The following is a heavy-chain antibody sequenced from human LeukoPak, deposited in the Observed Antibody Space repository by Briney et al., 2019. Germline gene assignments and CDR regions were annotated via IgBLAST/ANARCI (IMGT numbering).Heavy chain of an antibody. CDR1: GFTFSTYT. D-gene: IGHD7-27*01. CDR2: IGNNGGGI. J-gene: IGHJ4*02. CDR3: AIDPNWGTHS. Sequence: GGSLRLTCAASGFTFSTYTMYWVRHPPGKRLEWVSIIGNNGGGIHYADSVKGRFTTSRDNFKNALYLQMNSLRVEDTAVYYCAIDPNWGTHSWGQGVLVTVSS. V-gene: IGHV3-23*01.